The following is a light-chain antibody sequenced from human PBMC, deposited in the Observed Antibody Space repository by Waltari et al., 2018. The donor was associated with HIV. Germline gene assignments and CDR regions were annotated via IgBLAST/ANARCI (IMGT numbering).Light chain of an antibody. CDR2: EVS. J-gene: IGLJ3*02. Sequence: QSALTQPASVSGSPGQWITISCTGTNSAIGVYNFVSWYQQHPVKAPKLIIFEVSNRPSGVSDRFSGSKSGNTASLTISGLQAEDEADYYCSSYRNSRTWVFGGGTKLTVL. CDR3: SSYRNSRTWV. CDR1: NSAIGVYNF. V-gene: IGLV2-14*01.